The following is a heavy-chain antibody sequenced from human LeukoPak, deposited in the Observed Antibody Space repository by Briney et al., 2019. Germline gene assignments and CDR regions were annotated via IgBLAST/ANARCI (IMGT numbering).Heavy chain of an antibody. J-gene: IGHJ6*02. V-gene: IGHV1-8*01. CDR2: MNPNSGNT. Sequence: ASVKVSCKASGYTFTSYDINWVRQATGQGLEWMGWMNPNSGNTGYAQKFQGRVTMTRNTSISTAYMELSSLRSEDTAVYYCASHITVAGTDNYYYYGMDVWGQGTTVTVSS. CDR3: ASHITVAGTDNYYYYGMDV. D-gene: IGHD6-19*01. CDR1: GYTFTSYD.